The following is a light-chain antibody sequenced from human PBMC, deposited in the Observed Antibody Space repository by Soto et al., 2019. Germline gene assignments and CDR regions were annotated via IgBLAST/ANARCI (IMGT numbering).Light chain of an antibody. J-gene: IGKJ1*01. Sequence: GLTQSPGTLSLSPGERATLSCRASPSVSGSNVAWYEQKPGLAPRLLIYGASHKAVGVPDRFIGSGSGTDFTLTITRLKPEDFAVYYCHQFLTAPRTFGQGT. CDR2: GAS. CDR1: PSVSGSN. V-gene: IGKV3-20*01. CDR3: HQFLTAPRT.